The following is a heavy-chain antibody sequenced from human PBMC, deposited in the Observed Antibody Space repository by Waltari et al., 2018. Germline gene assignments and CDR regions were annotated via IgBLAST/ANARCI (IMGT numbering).Heavy chain of an antibody. V-gene: IGHV3-48*03. J-gene: IGHJ4*02. D-gene: IGHD6-25*01. CDR1: GFPFSSYE. CDR2: ISSSGSTI. Sequence: EVQLVESGGGLVQPGGSLRLSCAASGFPFSSYEMNWVRQAPGKGLEWVSYISSSGSTIYYADSVKGRFTISRDNAKNSLYLQMNSLRAEDTAVYYCARDVSGGDFDYWGQGTLVTVSS. CDR3: ARDVSGGDFDY.